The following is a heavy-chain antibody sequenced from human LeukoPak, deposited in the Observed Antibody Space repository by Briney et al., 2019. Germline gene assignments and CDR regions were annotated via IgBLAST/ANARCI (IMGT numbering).Heavy chain of an antibody. CDR2: INPSGGST. CDR1: GYTFTSYY. Sequence: ASVKVSCKASGYTFTSYYMYWVRQIPGQGLEWMGTINPSGGSTNYAQNFQGRVIMTRDTSTSTLYMELSSLRSEDTAEYYCARGSTPCSSNWNYFDYWGQGTLVTVSS. J-gene: IGHJ4*02. V-gene: IGHV1-46*01. CDR3: ARGSTPCSSNWNYFDY. D-gene: IGHD1-1*01.